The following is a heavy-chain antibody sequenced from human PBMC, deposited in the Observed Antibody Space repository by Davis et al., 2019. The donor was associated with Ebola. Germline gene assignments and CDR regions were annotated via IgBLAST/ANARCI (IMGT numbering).Heavy chain of an antibody. CDR3: ARETYSGSYFDY. Sequence: GESLKISCAASGFTFSDNYMTWLRLSPGKGLEWVSYISSSGSTIYYADSVKGRFTISRDNAKNSLYLQMNSMRAEDTAVYYCARETYSGSYFDYGDQGTLVTVSS. CDR2: ISSSGSTI. CDR1: GFTFSDNY. V-gene: IGHV3-11*01. D-gene: IGHD1-26*01. J-gene: IGHJ4*02.